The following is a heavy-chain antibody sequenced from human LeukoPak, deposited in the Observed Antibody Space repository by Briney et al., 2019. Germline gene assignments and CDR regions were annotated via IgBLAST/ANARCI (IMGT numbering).Heavy chain of an antibody. CDR2: IWYEWSKK. D-gene: IGHD3-10*01. V-gene: IGHV3-30*02. J-gene: IGHJ6*02. Sequence: SGGPLRLSCAASVFTFSIYRMHCVRQSPGKGLEGLTYIWYEWSKKYCGDSVECRFNISRDNSKNTLYLQMNSMRAEDTAVYYCAKGPIYYGSGSYKSYYYYGMDVWGQGTTVTVSS. CDR3: AKGPIYYGSGSYKSYYYYGMDV. CDR1: VFTFSIYR.